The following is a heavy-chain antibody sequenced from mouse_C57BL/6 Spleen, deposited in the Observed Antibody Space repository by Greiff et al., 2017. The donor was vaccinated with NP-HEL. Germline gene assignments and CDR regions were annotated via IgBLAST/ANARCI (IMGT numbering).Heavy chain of an antibody. V-gene: IGHV1-50*01. D-gene: IGHD1-1*01. Sequence: VQLQQPGAELVKPGASVKLSCKASGYTFTSYWMQWVKQRPGQGLEWIGEIDPSDSYTNYNQKFKGKATLTVDTSSSTAYMQLSSLTSEDSAVYYCAPGLYGSSTGAMDYWGQGTSVTVSS. CDR3: APGLYGSSTGAMDY. J-gene: IGHJ4*01. CDR2: IDPSDSYT. CDR1: GYTFTSYW.